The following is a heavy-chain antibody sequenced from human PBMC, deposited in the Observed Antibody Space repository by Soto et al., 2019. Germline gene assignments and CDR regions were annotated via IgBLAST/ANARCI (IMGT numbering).Heavy chain of an antibody. CDR3: ARGEGNWNPGGVVAFDI. Sequence: PSETLSLTCTVSGGSISSGGYYWSWIRQHPGKGLEWIGHIYYSGSTYYNPSLKSRVTISVDTSKNQFSLKLSSVTAADTAVYYCARGEGNWNPGGVVAFDISGQGTMVTVSS. V-gene: IGHV4-31*03. CDR2: IYYSGST. J-gene: IGHJ3*02. CDR1: GGSISSGGYY. D-gene: IGHD1-1*01.